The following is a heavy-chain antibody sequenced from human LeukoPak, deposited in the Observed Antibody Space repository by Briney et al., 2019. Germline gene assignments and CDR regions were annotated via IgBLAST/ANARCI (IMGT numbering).Heavy chain of an antibody. CDR1: GFTFDDYA. CDR3: ASSYFDNSLHAYDI. J-gene: IGHJ3*02. V-gene: IGHV3-9*01. D-gene: IGHD3-22*01. CDR2: ISWNSGEI. Sequence: GGSLRLSCVASGFTFDDYAMHWVRQAPGKGLEWVSGISWNSGEIDYADSVKGRFTISRDNTKNSLFLHMSSLRAEDTAIYFCASSYFDNSLHAYDIWGQGTMVTVSS.